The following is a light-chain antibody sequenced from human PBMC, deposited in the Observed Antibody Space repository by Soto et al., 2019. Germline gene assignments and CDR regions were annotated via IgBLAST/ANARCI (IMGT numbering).Light chain of an antibody. CDR1: SSDVGAYNF. CDR3: CSYAGSYTWG. Sequence: QSALTQPRSVSGSPGQSVTISCTGTSSDVGAYNFVSWYQQHPGKAPKLMIYDVRKRPQGGPDRFSGSKSGNTASLPISGLKGEDEADYYCCSYAGSYTWGFGTGTKVTVL. CDR2: DVR. V-gene: IGLV2-11*01. J-gene: IGLJ1*01.